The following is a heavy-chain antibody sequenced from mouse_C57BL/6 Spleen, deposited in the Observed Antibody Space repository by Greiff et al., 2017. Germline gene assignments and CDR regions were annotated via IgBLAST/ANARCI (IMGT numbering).Heavy chain of an antibody. Sequence: QVQLQQSGPELVKPGASVKISCKASGYAFSSSWMNWVKQRPGKGLEWIGRIYPGDGDTNYNGKFKGKATLTADKSSSTAYMQLSSLTSEDSAVYFCARGDYGFPYYFDYCGQGTTLTVSS. CDR3: ARGDYGFPYYFDY. V-gene: IGHV1-82*01. D-gene: IGHD2-2*01. CDR2: IYPGDGDT. CDR1: GYAFSSSW. J-gene: IGHJ2*01.